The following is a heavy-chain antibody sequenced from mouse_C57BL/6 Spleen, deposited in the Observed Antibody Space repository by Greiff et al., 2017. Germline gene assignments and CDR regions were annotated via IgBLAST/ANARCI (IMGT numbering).Heavy chain of an antibody. D-gene: IGHD1-1*01. CDR3: ARHEDTTVVAHWYFDV. V-gene: IGHV5-6*01. CDR2: ISSGGSYT. CDR1: GFTFSSYG. Sequence: EVKLVESGGDLVKPGGSLKLSCAASGFTFSSYGLSWVRQTPDKRLEWVATISSGGSYTYYPDSVKGRFTISRDNAKNTLYLQMSSLKSEDTAMYYCARHEDTTVVAHWYFDVWGTGTTVTVSS. J-gene: IGHJ1*03.